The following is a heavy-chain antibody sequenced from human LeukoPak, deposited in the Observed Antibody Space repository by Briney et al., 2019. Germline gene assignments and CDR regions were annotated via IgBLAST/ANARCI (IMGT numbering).Heavy chain of an antibody. J-gene: IGHJ5*02. CDR2: INPNSGGT. D-gene: IGHD3-22*01. V-gene: IGHV1-2*02. CDR3: AREGRLYDSSGYYYNWFDP. Sequence: ASVKVSCKASGYTFTSYDINWVRQATGQGLEWMGWINPNSGGTNYAQKFQGRVTMTRDTSISTAYMELSRLRSDDTAVYYCAREGRLYDSSGYYYNWFDPWGQGTLVTVSS. CDR1: GYTFTSYD.